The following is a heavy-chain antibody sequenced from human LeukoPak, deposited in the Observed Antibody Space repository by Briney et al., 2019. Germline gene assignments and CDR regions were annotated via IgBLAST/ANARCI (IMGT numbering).Heavy chain of an antibody. J-gene: IGHJ3*02. V-gene: IGHV3-21*01. CDR3: ARGLGNYAYYDAFDI. CDR1: GFTFSTYN. CDR2: ITSSSSYT. D-gene: IGHD3-16*01. Sequence: PGGSLRLSCAASGFTFSTYNMNWVRQAPGKGLEWVSSITSSSSYTFYADSVKGRFTISRDNAKNSLFLQMNSLRVEDTAIYYCARGLGNYAYYDAFDIWGQGTMVTVSA.